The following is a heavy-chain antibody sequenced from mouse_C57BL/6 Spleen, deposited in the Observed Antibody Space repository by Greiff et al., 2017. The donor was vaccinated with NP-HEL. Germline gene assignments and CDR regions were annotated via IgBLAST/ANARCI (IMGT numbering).Heavy chain of an antibody. V-gene: IGHV1-55*01. D-gene: IGHD1-1*01. CDR1: GYTFTSYW. CDR3: ANLLRGYFDV. J-gene: IGHJ1*03. CDR2: IYPGSGST. Sequence: QVQLQQPGAELVKPGASVKMSCKASGYTFTSYWITWVKQRPGQGLEWIGDIYPGSGSTTYNSKFTCKATLTVDTSSRPAYMQLSSLKSEDSAVYYCANLLRGYFDVWGTGTTVTVSS.